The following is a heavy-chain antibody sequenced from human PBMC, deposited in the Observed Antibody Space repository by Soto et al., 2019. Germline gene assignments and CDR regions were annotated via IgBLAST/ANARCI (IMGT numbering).Heavy chain of an antibody. CDR2: INHSGST. CDR1: GGSFSDYY. J-gene: IGHJ4*02. CDR3: ATQGVLQQIFHY. D-gene: IGHD6-13*01. V-gene: IGHV4-34*01. Sequence: TLSLTCAVYGGSFSDYYWSWIRQPPGKGLEWIGEINHSGSTKYNPSLTSRVTISVDTSKNQFSLKLSSVTAADTAVYYCATQGVLQQIFHYWGLGNLVTVSS.